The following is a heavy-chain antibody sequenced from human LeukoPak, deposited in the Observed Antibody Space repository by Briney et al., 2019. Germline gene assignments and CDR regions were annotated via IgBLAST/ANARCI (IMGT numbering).Heavy chain of an antibody. D-gene: IGHD2-21*01. CDR2: ISSGGSTI. CDR3: ATDSPASASIPRFFDY. Sequence: GGSLRLSCSPSGFTFSSYEMNWVRQAPGKGLEWISYISSGGSTIYYSDSVKGRFTISRDNAKNSLYLQMNSLRVEDTAVYYCATDSPASASIPRFFDYWGQGTLVTVSS. V-gene: IGHV3-48*03. CDR1: GFTFSSYE. J-gene: IGHJ4*02.